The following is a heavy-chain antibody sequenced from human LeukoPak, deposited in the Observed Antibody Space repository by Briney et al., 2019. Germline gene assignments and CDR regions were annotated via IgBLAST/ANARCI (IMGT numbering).Heavy chain of an antibody. D-gene: IGHD4-17*01. CDR3: ARDPLNDYGDYYGMDV. CDR2: IIPIFGTA. V-gene: IGHV1-69*01. Sequence: SVKVCCKAPGGTFSSYAISWVRQAPGQGLEWMGGIIPIFGTANYAQKFQGRVTITADESTSTAYMELSSLRSEDTAVYYCARDPLNDYGDYYGMDVWGKGTTVTVSS. CDR1: GGTFSSYA. J-gene: IGHJ6*04.